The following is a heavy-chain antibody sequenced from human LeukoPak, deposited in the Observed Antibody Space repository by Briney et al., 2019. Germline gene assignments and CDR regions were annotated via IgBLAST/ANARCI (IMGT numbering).Heavy chain of an antibody. V-gene: IGHV1-2*02. D-gene: IGHD3-10*01. CDR1: GYTFTGYY. CDR2: LNPNSGDT. Sequence: GASVKVSCKASGYTFTGYYMHWVRQAPGQGLEWMGWLNPNSGDTKDALKFQGRVTMTRDTSINTAYMELSRLTSDDTAVYYCGRGTTHLWFGEGGNALDIWGQGTMVTVSS. CDR3: GRGTTHLWFGEGGNALDI. J-gene: IGHJ3*02.